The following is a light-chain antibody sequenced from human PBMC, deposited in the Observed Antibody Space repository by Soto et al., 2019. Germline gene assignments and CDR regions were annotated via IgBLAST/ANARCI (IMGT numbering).Light chain of an antibody. Sequence: SYELTQPLSVSVALGQTARITCGGNNIGSKSVHWYQQKPGQAPVLVIYRDSNRPSGIPERLSGSNSGNTATLTISRAQAGDEADYYCQVWDSSTVVFGGGTKVTVL. CDR3: QVWDSSTVV. CDR2: RDS. CDR1: NIGSKS. V-gene: IGLV3-9*01. J-gene: IGLJ2*01.